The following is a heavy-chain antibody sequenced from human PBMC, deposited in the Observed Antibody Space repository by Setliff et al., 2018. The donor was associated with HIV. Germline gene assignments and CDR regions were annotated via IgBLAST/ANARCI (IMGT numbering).Heavy chain of an antibody. CDR2: IHYRGST. CDR1: GGSIRSHY. CDR3: ARDFEASYCGGDCYSGWFDS. Sequence: LSLTCTVSGGSIRSHYWNWIRQSPGKGLEWIGYIHYRGSTNYNPSLKSRVIISVDMSKNQFSLKLTSVTAAGTAVYYCARDFEASYCGGDCYSGWFDSWGQGILVTVSS. D-gene: IGHD2-21*01. J-gene: IGHJ5*01. V-gene: IGHV4-59*11.